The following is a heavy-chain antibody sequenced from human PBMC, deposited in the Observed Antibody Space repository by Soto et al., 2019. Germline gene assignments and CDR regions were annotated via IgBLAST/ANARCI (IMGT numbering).Heavy chain of an antibody. J-gene: IGHJ6*02. CDR2: ISYDGSNK. CDR3: AREGAALVPYYYYYYGMDV. D-gene: IGHD6-6*01. V-gene: IGHV3-30-3*01. CDR1: GFTFSSYA. Sequence: PGGSLRLSCAASGFTFSSYAMHWVRQAPGKGLEWVAVISYDGSNKYYADSVKGRFTISRDNSKNTLYLQMNSLRAEDTAVYYCAREGAALVPYYYYYYGMDVWGQGTLVTV.